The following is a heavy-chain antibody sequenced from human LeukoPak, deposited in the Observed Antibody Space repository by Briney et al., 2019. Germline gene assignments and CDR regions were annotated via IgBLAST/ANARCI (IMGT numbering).Heavy chain of an antibody. CDR1: GGSINDNDW. CDR3: ARHAYYCRDY. CDR2: ISRSGST. Sequence: PSETLSLTCTVSGGSINDNDWWRWVRQPPGKGLEWIAEISRSGSTNYNPSLKSRVSISRDKSKNQMSLKLTSVTVEDTAVYYCARHAYYCRDYWGQGTLVTVSS. J-gene: IGHJ4*02. V-gene: IGHV4-4*02. D-gene: IGHD3-16*01.